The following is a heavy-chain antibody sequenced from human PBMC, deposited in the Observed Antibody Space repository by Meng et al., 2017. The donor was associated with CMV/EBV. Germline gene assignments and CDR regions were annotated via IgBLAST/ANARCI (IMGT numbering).Heavy chain of an antibody. J-gene: IGHJ4*02. CDR2: ISYDGSNK. CDR1: GFTFSSYA. D-gene: IGHD2/OR15-2a*01. CDR3: ATSKDSPGND. V-gene: IGHV3-30-3*01. Sequence: GESLKISCAASGFTFSSYAMHWVRQAPGKGLEWVAVISYDGSNKYYADSVKGRFTISRDNAMNALYLQMNSLTVEDTAIYYCATSKDSPGNDWGQGTLVTVSS.